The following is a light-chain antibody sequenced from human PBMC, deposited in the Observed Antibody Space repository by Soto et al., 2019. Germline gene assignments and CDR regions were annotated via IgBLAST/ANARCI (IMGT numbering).Light chain of an antibody. Sequence: IQMTQSTSTLSASVGDSVTITCRASQRISGWLAWYQQKPGKAPNLLISKASTLERGVPSRFSGSGSGTEFTLTISSLQPDDFATYYCHQYNNYPYTFGQGTKLEIK. CDR3: HQYNNYPYT. J-gene: IGKJ2*01. CDR1: QRISGW. CDR2: KAS. V-gene: IGKV1-5*03.